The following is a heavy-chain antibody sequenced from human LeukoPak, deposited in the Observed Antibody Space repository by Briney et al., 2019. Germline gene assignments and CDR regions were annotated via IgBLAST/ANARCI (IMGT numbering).Heavy chain of an antibody. Sequence: ASVKVSCKASGYTFTSYYMHWVRQAPGEGLEWMGIINPSGGSTSYAQKFQGRVTMTRDMSTSTVYMELSSLRSEDTAVYYCASWRRGMTPLIVDIWGQGTMVTVSS. CDR1: GYTFTSYY. CDR2: INPSGGST. CDR3: ASWRRGMTPLIVDI. V-gene: IGHV1-46*01. J-gene: IGHJ3*02. D-gene: IGHD2-8*01.